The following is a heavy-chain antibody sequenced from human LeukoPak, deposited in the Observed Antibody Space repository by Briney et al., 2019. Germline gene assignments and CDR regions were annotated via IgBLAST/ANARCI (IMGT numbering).Heavy chain of an antibody. CDR1: GYTFTGYY. CDR2: INPNSGGT. D-gene: IGHD1-7*01. J-gene: IGHJ5*02. Sequence: ASVTVSCMASGYTFTGYYMHWVRQAPGQGLEWMGWINPNSGGTNYAQKFQGRVTITRDTSISTAYMELSRLRSDDTAVYYCAREGAQLELLSNWFDPWGQGTLVTVSS. V-gene: IGHV1-2*02. CDR3: AREGAQLELLSNWFDP.